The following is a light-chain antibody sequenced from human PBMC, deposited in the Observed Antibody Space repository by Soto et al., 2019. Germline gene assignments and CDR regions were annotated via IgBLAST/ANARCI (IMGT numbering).Light chain of an antibody. CDR1: QTISSW. CDR2: AAS. J-gene: IGKJ5*01. CDR3: QQGYTSAIT. Sequence: DIQMTQSPSTLSGSVGYRVTITCRASQTISSWLAWYQQKPLKAPKLLIYAASNLQSGVPSMFSGSGSGTDFTLTVNSLQPEDFATYYCQQGYTSAITFGQGTQGEIK. V-gene: IGKV1-39*01.